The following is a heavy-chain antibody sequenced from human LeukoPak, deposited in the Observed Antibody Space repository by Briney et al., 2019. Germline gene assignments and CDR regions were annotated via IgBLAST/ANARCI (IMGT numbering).Heavy chain of an antibody. CDR1: GFTFSNYG. V-gene: IGHV3-30*02. CDR3: AKESTAYSSGWDPALDY. D-gene: IGHD6-19*01. J-gene: IGHJ4*02. Sequence: GGSLRLSCAGSGFTFSNYGMHWVRQAPGEGLEWMAFMRYDESNEYYADSLKGRFTISRDNSKNTLFLQMNSLRAEDTAVYYCAKESTAYSSGWDPALDYWGQGTLVTVSA. CDR2: MRYDESNE.